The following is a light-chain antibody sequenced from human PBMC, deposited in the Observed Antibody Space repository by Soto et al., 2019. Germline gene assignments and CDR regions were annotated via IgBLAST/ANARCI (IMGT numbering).Light chain of an antibody. CDR1: SSDVGGYDY. J-gene: IGLJ2*01. CDR2: EVS. V-gene: IGLV2-14*01. CDR3: SSFGGTIRV. Sequence: QSVLTQPASVSGSPGQSITISCTGTSSDVGGYDYVSWYQQYPGKAPKLMIYEVSNRPSGVSNRFSGSKSGNTASLTISGLQAEDEADYYCSSFGGTIRVFGGGTTLTVL.